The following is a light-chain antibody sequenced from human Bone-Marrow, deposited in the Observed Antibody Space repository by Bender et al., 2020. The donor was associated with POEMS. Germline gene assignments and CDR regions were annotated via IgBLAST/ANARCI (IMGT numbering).Light chain of an antibody. CDR3: SSYTSSSTVV. Sequence: QSALTQPPSASGSPGQSVTISCTGTSSDVGNYNYVSWYQQYPGKAPKLMIYEVSRRPPGVPDRFSGSKSGTSASLAITGLQAEDEANYYCSSYTSSSTVVFGGGTKLTVL. V-gene: IGLV2-8*01. CDR2: EVS. CDR1: SSDVGNYNY. J-gene: IGLJ2*01.